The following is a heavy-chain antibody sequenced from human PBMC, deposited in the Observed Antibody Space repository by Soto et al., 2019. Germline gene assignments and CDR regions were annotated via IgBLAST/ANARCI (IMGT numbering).Heavy chain of an antibody. Sequence: SETLSLTCTVSGGSISSGDYYWSWIRQPPGKGLEWIGYIYYSGSTYYNPSLKSRVTISVDTSKNQFSLKLSSVTAADTAVYYCARAELLTMVRGVLDYWGQGSLVTVS. CDR1: GGSISSGDYY. CDR2: IYYSGST. CDR3: ARAELLTMVRGVLDY. J-gene: IGHJ4*02. D-gene: IGHD3-10*01. V-gene: IGHV4-30-4*01.